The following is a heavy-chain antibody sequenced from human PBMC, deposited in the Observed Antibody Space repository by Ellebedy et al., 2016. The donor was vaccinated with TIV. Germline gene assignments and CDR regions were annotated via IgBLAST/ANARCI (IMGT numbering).Heavy chain of an antibody. D-gene: IGHD3-10*01. Sequence: SETLSLXCTVSGGSISSYYWSWIRQPPGKGLEWIGYIYYSGSTNYNPSLKSRVTISVDTSKNQFSLKLSSVTTADTAVYYCARVRGVITHYYYYYGMDVWGQGTTVTVSS. CDR1: GGSISSYY. CDR3: ARVRGVITHYYYYYGMDV. J-gene: IGHJ6*02. CDR2: IYYSGST. V-gene: IGHV4-59*12.